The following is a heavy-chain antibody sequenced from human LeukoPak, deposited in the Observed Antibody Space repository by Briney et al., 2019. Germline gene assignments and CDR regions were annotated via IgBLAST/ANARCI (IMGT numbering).Heavy chain of an antibody. CDR1: GGSYSGYY. D-gene: IGHD3-10*01. Sequence: SETLTLTCAVYGGSYSGYYWSWIRQPPGKVLEWIGEINHSGSTNYNPSLKSRVTISVDTSKNQFSLKLSSVTAADTAVYYCARGPRGLWGSGRAFDYWGQGTLVTVSS. V-gene: IGHV4-34*01. CDR2: INHSGST. J-gene: IGHJ4*02. CDR3: ARGPRGLWGSGRAFDY.